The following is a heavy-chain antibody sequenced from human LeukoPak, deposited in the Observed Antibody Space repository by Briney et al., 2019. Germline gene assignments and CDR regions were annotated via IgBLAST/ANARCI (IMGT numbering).Heavy chain of an antibody. CDR3: ARDRGSSWYEEYYFDY. D-gene: IGHD6-13*01. CDR1: GYTFTSYG. CDR2: IIPIFGTA. Sequence: RASVKVSCKASGYTFTSYGISWVRQAPGQGLEWMGGIIPIFGTANYAQKFQGRVTITTDESTSTAYMELSSLRSEDTAVYYCARDRGSSWYEEYYFDYWGQGTLVTVSS. J-gene: IGHJ4*02. V-gene: IGHV1-69*05.